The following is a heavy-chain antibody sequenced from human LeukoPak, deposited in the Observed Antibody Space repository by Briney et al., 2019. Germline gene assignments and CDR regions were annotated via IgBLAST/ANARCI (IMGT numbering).Heavy chain of an antibody. CDR1: VYG. J-gene: IGHJ4*02. D-gene: IGHD1-1*01. Sequence: GGSLRLSCAASVYGMHWVRQAPGKGLEWVALFSADGINIYYADSVKGRFTISRDNSKNMLYLQMDSLRAEDTAVYYCAKAAVYSVNWTPFDDWGQGTLVTVSS. V-gene: IGHV3-30*18. CDR2: FSADGINI. CDR3: AKAAVYSVNWTPFDD.